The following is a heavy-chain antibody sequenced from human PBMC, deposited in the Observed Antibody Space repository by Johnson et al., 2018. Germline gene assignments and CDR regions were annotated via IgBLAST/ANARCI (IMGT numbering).Heavy chain of an antibody. CDR1: GFTFSSYG. J-gene: IGHJ6*04. CDR2: IWYDGSNK. CDR3: AKDLWQLVKPDV. Sequence: QVQLVQSGGGVVQPGRSLRLSCAASGFTFSSYGMHWVRQAPGKGLEWVAVIWYDGSNKYYADSVKGRFTISRDNSKNTLYLQMNSLRAEDTAVYYCAKDLWQLVKPDVWGKGTTVTVSS. V-gene: IGHV3-33*06. D-gene: IGHD6-13*01.